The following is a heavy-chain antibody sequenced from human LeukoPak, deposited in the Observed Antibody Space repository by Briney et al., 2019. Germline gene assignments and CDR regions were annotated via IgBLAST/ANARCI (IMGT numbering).Heavy chain of an antibody. Sequence: GGSLRLSCAASGLTFSKYWMSWVRQAPGKGLEWVATIRPDGSEGYYADSVRGRFTISRDNSKNSFYLQMSSLRAEDTGVFYCARDVAYSAFDYWGQGTLVTVSS. CDR3: ARDVAYSAFDY. CDR2: IRPDGSEG. V-gene: IGHV3-7*01. D-gene: IGHD2-21*01. CDR1: GLTFSKYW. J-gene: IGHJ4*02.